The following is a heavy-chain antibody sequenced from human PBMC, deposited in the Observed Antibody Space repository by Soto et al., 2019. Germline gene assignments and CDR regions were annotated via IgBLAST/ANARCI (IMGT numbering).Heavy chain of an antibody. V-gene: IGHV4-59*01. D-gene: IGHD3-10*01. J-gene: IGHJ4*02. CDR3: ARTNSGTYHNGFFDY. CDR2: ISDSGSP. CDR1: GASISDDY. Sequence: SETLSLTCTVSGASISDDYWSWIRQPPGKGLEWIGYISDSGSPTSSPSLKSRLTISVDTSKNQFSLKLNSVTAADTAVYFCARTNSGTYHNGFFDYWGQGILVTVSS.